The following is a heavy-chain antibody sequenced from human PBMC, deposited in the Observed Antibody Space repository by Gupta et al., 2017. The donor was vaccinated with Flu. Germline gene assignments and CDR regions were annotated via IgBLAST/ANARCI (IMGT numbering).Heavy chain of an antibody. CDR3: ARAGKRYYFDY. CDR1: GGSISSYY. V-gene: IGHV4-59*01. J-gene: IGHJ4*02. Sequence: QVQLQESGPGLVKPSETLSLTCTVSGGSISSYYWSWIRQPPGKGLEWIGYIYYSGSTNYNPSLKSRVTISVDTSKNQFSLKLSSVTAADTAVYYCARAGKRYYFDYWGQGTLVTVSS. CDR2: IYYSGST.